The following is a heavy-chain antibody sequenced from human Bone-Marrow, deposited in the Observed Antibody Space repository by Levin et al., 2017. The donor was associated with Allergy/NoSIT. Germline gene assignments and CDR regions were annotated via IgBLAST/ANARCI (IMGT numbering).Heavy chain of an antibody. V-gene: IGHV3-30*03. CDR2: ISFDGSTT. D-gene: IGHD2-2*01. J-gene: IGHJ3*02. CDR1: GFQFSDYG. Sequence: GESLKISCTASGFQFSDYGMHWVRQAPGKGLERVAVISFDGSTTYYAESVKGRFSVSRDNYKNTMYLYMDSLKVEDTGVYYCWMYCSSSICYLRAFDIWGQGTTVTVSS. CDR3: WMYCSSSICYLRAFDI.